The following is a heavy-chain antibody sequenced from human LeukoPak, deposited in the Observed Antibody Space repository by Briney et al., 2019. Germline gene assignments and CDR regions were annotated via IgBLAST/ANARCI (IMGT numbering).Heavy chain of an antibody. CDR3: AKNGYSYGYTLVPYYFDY. J-gene: IGHJ4*02. CDR1: GITLSNYG. D-gene: IGHD5-18*01. CDR2: ISERGGST. V-gene: IGHV3-23*01. Sequence: GGSLRLSCVVSGITLSNYGMSWVRQAPGKGLEWVSGISERGGSTNYADSVKGRFIISRDTSKNTVYLQMNSLRAEDTAVYYCAKNGYSYGYTLVPYYFDYWGQGTLVTVSS.